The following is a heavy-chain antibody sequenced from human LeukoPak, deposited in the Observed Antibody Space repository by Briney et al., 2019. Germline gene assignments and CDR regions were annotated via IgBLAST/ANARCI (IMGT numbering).Heavy chain of an antibody. CDR3: AGYSRSSGWFDP. CDR2: ISSSSSTI. Sequence: GGSLRLSCAGSGFTFSSYSMNWVRQAPGRGLEWISTISSSSSTIYYADSVKGRFTISRDNAKTSLYLQMNSLRAEDTAVYYCAGYSRSSGWFDPWGQGTLVTVSS. CDR1: GFTFSSYS. V-gene: IGHV3-48*01. J-gene: IGHJ5*02. D-gene: IGHD6-6*01.